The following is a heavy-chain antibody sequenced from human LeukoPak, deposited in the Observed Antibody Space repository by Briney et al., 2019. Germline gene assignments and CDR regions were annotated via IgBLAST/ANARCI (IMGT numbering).Heavy chain of an antibody. J-gene: IGHJ4*02. CDR3: ASTTGYSSSPTTY. CDR1: GGSFSGYY. D-gene: IGHD6-13*01. Sequence: SETLSLTCAVYGGSFSGYYWSWIRQPPGKGLEWIGSIYYSGSTYYNPSLKSRVTISVDTSKNQFSLKLSSVTAADTAVYYCASTTGYSSSPTTYWGQGTLVTVSS. V-gene: IGHV4-34*01. CDR2: IYYSGST.